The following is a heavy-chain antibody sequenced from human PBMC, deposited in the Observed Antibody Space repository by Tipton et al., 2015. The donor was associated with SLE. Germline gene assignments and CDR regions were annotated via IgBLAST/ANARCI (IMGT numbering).Heavy chain of an antibody. Sequence: TLSLTCTVSGGSISSSSYYWGWVRQPPGKGLEWIGSIYYSGSTYYNPSLKSRVTISVDTSKNQFSLKLSSVTAADTAVYYCARIVTYYDFWSGPGKVYYYYYMDVWGKGTTVTVSS. CDR2: IYYSGST. CDR1: GGSISSSSYY. D-gene: IGHD3-3*01. CDR3: ARIVTYYDFWSGPGKVYYYYYMDV. V-gene: IGHV4-39*07. J-gene: IGHJ6*03.